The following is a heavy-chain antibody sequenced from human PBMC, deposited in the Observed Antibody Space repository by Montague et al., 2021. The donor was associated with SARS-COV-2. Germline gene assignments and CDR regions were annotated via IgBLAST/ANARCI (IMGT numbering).Heavy chain of an antibody. CDR2: PSYDGSNT. D-gene: IGHD1-26*01. J-gene: IGHJ4*02. Sequence: SLRLSCAASSFTFNNYAMHWVRQAPGKGLEWVAFPSYDGSNTSYADSLKGRFTISRDNSKNTLYLQINSPRLEDTAVYYCARDHAQSSSGKYRLDYWGQGTLVTVSS. CDR3: ARDHAQSSSGKYRLDY. CDR1: SFTFNNYA. V-gene: IGHV3-30*04.